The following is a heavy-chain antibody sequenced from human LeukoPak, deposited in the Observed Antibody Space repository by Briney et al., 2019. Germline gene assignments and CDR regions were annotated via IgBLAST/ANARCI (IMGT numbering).Heavy chain of an antibody. CDR2: ITTSSSYI. D-gene: IGHD1-26*01. CDR1: GFSFSSYS. CDR3: ARRGTSGSYQYYYYYYMDV. V-gene: IGHV3-21*01. Sequence: GGSLRLSCAASGFSFSSYSMNWVRQAPGKGLEWVSSITTSSSYIYYADSVKGRFTISRDNAKNSLFLQMNSLRAEDTAVYYCARRGTSGSYQYYYYYYMDVWGKGTTVTVSS. J-gene: IGHJ6*03.